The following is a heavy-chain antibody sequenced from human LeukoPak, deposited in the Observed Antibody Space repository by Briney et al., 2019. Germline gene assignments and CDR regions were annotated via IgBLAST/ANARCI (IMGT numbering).Heavy chain of an antibody. CDR2: IYYSGSA. Sequence: SETLSLTCIVSGGSISSSSHYWGWIRQPPGKGLEWIGSIYYSGSAYYNSSLKSRVTISVDTSKNQFSLRLSSVTAADTAVYYCARDAWFGAGRTFDYWGQGTLVTVSS. J-gene: IGHJ4*02. V-gene: IGHV4-39*07. D-gene: IGHD3-10*01. CDR1: GGSISSSSHY. CDR3: ARDAWFGAGRTFDY.